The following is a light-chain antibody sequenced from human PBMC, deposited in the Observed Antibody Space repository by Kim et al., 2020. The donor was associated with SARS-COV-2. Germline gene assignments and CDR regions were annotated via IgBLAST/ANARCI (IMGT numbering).Light chain of an antibody. J-gene: IGKJ4*01. V-gene: IGKV3-20*01. Sequence: EIVLTQSPGTLSLSPGERATLSCRASQSVSSSYLAWYQQKPGQAPRLLMYGASSRATGIPDRFGGSGSGTDFTLTISRLESEDFAVYYCQQYGSSPLTFGGGTKVDIK. CDR1: QSVSSSY. CDR2: GAS. CDR3: QQYGSSPLT.